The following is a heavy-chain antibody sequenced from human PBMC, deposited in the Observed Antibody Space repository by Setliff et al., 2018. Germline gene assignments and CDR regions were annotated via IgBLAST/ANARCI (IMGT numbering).Heavy chain of an antibody. CDR1: GVSISSYY. CDR2: IQKSGST. V-gene: IGHV4-59*01. CDR3: ARLSWNGLRYYGLDV. J-gene: IGHJ6*02. Sequence: TLSLTCNVSGVSISSYYWSWIRQPPGKGLESIGYIQKSGSTNYSPSLMSRVSISVDTSKNQFSLKLRSVTAADTAVYYCARLSWNGLRYYGLDVWGQGTTVTVSS. D-gene: IGHD3-3*01.